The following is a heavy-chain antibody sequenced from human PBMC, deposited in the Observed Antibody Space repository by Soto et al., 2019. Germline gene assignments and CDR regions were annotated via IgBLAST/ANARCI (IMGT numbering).Heavy chain of an antibody. V-gene: IGHV3-30*18. CDR1: GFTFSSYG. Sequence: QVQLVESGGGVLKPGRSRRLSSAASGFTFSSYGMHWVRKAPGKGLEWVAVISYDGSNKYYADSVKGRFTISRDNSKNTLYLQMNSLRAEDTAVYYCAKDRQLAVDYWGQGTLVTVSS. CDR2: ISYDGSNK. D-gene: IGHD6-6*01. CDR3: AKDRQLAVDY. J-gene: IGHJ4*02.